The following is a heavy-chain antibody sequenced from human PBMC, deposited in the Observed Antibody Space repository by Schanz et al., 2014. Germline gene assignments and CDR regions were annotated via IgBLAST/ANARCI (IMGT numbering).Heavy chain of an antibody. CDR2: IIPILGIA. CDR3: ARDRRRYCSTASCLHDNWFDP. J-gene: IGHJ5*02. Sequence: QVQLVQSGAEVKKPGASVKVSCKASGITFSTYVVVCVRQAPGQGLEWMGRIIPILGIANYAQKFQGRVTITADKSTFTAYMDVSSLRSEDTAVYYCARDRRRYCSTASCLHDNWFDPWGQGTLVIVSS. CDR1: GITFSTYV. D-gene: IGHD2-2*01. V-gene: IGHV1-69*09.